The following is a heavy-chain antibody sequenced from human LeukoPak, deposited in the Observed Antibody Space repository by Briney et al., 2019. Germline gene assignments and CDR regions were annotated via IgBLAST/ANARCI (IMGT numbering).Heavy chain of an antibody. Sequence: GGSLRLSCAASGFTFSSYWMSWVRQAPGKGLEWVANIKQDGSEKYYVGSVKGRFTISRDNAKNSLYLQMNSLRAEDTAVYYCARDGTTSFVGYYYYYYMDVWGKGTTVTISS. V-gene: IGHV3-7*01. D-gene: IGHD2/OR15-2a*01. CDR1: GFTFSSYW. CDR3: ARDGTTSFVGYYYYYYMDV. J-gene: IGHJ6*03. CDR2: IKQDGSEK.